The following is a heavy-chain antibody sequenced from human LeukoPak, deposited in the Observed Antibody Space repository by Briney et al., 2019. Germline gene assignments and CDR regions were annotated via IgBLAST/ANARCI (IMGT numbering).Heavy chain of an antibody. CDR3: ARDQVVPAAPGDWYFDL. Sequence: NPSETLSLTCTVSGGSISSYYWSWIRQPAGKGLEWIGRIYTSGSTNYNPSLKSRVTMSVDTSKNQFSLKLSSVTAADTAVYYCARDQVVPAAPGDWYFDLWGRGTLVTVSS. CDR1: GGSISSYY. D-gene: IGHD2-2*01. CDR2: IYTSGST. V-gene: IGHV4-4*07. J-gene: IGHJ2*01.